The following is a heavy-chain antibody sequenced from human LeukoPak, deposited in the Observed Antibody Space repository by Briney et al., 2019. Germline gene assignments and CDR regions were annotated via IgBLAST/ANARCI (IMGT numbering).Heavy chain of an antibody. Sequence: GGSLRLSCAASGFTVSSNYMSWVRQAPGKGLEWVSVIYSGGSTYYADSVKGRFTISRDNSKNTLYLQMNSLRAEDTAVYYCARSATDTGEFDYWGQGTLVTVSS. J-gene: IGHJ4*02. CDR2: IYSGGST. V-gene: IGHV3-66*01. CDR1: GFTVSSNY. D-gene: IGHD6-13*01. CDR3: ARSATDTGEFDY.